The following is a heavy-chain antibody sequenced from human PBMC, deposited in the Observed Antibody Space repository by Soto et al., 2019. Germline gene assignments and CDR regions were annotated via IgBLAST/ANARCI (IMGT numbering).Heavy chain of an antibody. CDR3: GAGWYFADY. D-gene: IGHD6-19*01. Sequence: VGSLRLSCAASGFTFSSYGMHWVRQAPGKGLEWVATISNDGSNKYYIDSVEGRFTISRDNSKNTLYLQMNSLRTDDTAVFYCGAGWYFADYWGQGTQVTVS. CDR2: ISNDGSNK. V-gene: IGHV3-30*03. J-gene: IGHJ4*02. CDR1: GFTFSSYG.